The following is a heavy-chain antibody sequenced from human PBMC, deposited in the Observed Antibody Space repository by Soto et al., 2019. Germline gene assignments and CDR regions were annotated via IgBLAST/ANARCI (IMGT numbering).Heavy chain of an antibody. CDR2: ISSSSSYI. V-gene: IGHV3-21*01. J-gene: IGHJ3*02. Sequence: GGSLRLSCAASGFTFSSYSMNWVRQAPGKGLEWVSSISSSSSYIYYADSVKGRFTISRDNAKNSLYLQMNSLRAEDTAVYYCARDSKTPDDAFDIWGQGTMVTVSS. D-gene: IGHD2-15*01. CDR3: ARDSKTPDDAFDI. CDR1: GFTFSSYS.